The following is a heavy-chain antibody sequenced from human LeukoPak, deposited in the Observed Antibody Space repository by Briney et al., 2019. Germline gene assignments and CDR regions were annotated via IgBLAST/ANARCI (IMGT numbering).Heavy chain of an antibody. V-gene: IGHV3-23*01. Sequence: PGGSLRLSCAASGFTFSSYAMSWVRQAPGKGLEWVSAISGSGGSTYYADSVKGQFTISRDNSKNTLYLQMNSLRAEDTAVYYCAKETYYYGSGSYYNSGFDPWGQGTLVTVSS. CDR1: GFTFSSYA. D-gene: IGHD3-10*01. CDR2: ISGSGGST. CDR3: AKETYYYGSGSYYNSGFDP. J-gene: IGHJ5*02.